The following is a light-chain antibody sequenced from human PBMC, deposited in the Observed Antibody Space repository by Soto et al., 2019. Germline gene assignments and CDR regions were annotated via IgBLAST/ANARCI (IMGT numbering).Light chain of an antibody. V-gene: IGKV3-20*01. CDR2: GIS. Sequence: ENVLTQSPGILSLSPGERATLSCRSTQSVTNRYFAWYQQKPGQAPRLLIYGISSRATDIPDRFSGSGSGTDFTLTISSLEPEDFAVYYCQQYGSSAWTFGQGTKVDIK. CDR3: QQYGSSAWT. CDR1: QSVTNRY. J-gene: IGKJ1*01.